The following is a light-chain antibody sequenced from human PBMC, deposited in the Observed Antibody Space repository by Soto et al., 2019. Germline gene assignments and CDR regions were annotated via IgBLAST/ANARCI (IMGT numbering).Light chain of an antibody. CDR3: QQDGSSPGT. J-gene: IGKJ1*01. V-gene: IGKV3-20*01. CDR1: QSVSSSY. CDR2: GAS. Sequence: IVLTQSPGTLSLSPGERATLSCRASQSVSSSYLAWYKQKPGQAHRLLIYGASSRDTGIPDRFSGSGSGTDFTLTISRLEPEDFAVYYCQQDGSSPGTFGQGTKVEIK.